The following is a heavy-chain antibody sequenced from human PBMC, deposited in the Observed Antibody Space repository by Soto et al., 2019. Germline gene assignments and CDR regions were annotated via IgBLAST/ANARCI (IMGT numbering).Heavy chain of an antibody. J-gene: IGHJ6*02. CDR1: GFTFSSYG. V-gene: IGHV3-33*01. CDR3: ARPVEAYYYYGMDV. CDR2: IWYDGSNK. Sequence: QVQLVESGGGVVQPGRSLRLSCAASGFTFSSYGMHWVRQAPGKGLEWVAVIWYDGSNKYYADSVKGRFTISRDNSKNTLYLQMNSLRAEDTAVYYCARPVEAYYYYGMDVWGQGTTVTVSS.